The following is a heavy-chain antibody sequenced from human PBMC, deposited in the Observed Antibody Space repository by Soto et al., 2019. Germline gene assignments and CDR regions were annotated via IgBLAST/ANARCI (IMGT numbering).Heavy chain of an antibody. Sequence: ASVKVSCKASGYSFTGNSMHWVRQAPGQGLEWMGIINPSGGSTSYAQKFQGRVTMTRDTSTSTVYMELSSLRSEDTAVYYCARAPGIAAAGTWSYYYYGMDVWGQGTTVTVSS. CDR3: ARAPGIAAAGTWSYYYYGMDV. V-gene: IGHV1-46*01. CDR2: INPSGGST. CDR1: GYSFTGNS. D-gene: IGHD6-13*01. J-gene: IGHJ6*02.